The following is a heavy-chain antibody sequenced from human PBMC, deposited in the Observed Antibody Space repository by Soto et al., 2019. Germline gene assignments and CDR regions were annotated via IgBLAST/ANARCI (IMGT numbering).Heavy chain of an antibody. Sequence: SQTLSLTCTVSGGSISSYYWSWIRQPAGKGLEWIGRIYTSGSTNYNPSLKSRVTMSVDTSKNQFSLKLSSVTAADTAVYYCAGGINRQDIVATTMLDYWGQGTLVTVSS. V-gene: IGHV4-4*07. CDR1: GGSISSYY. J-gene: IGHJ4*02. CDR2: IYTSGST. CDR3: AGGINRQDIVATTMLDY. D-gene: IGHD5-12*01.